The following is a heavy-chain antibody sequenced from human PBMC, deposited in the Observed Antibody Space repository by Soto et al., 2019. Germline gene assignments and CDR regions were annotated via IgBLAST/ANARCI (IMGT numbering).Heavy chain of an antibody. CDR2: ISGSGGST. Sequence: GGSLRLSCAASGFTFSSYAMSWVRQAPGKGLEWVSAISGSGGSTYYADSVKGRFTISRDNSKNTLYLQMNSLRAEDTAVYYCAKYLPYYYDSSGYYGYYYGMDVWGQGTTVTVSS. J-gene: IGHJ6*02. CDR3: AKYLPYYYDSSGYYGYYYGMDV. V-gene: IGHV3-23*01. D-gene: IGHD3-22*01. CDR1: GFTFSSYA.